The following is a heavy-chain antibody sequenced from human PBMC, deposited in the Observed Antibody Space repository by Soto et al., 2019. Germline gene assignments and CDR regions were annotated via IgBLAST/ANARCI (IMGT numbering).Heavy chain of an antibody. Sequence: SETLSLTCTVSGGSISSSSYYWGWIRQPPGKGLEWIGEINHSGSTNYNPSLKSRVTISVDTSKNQFSLKLSSVTAADTAVYYCARCRIAANWFDPWGQGTLVTVSS. J-gene: IGHJ5*02. V-gene: IGHV4-39*07. CDR1: GGSISSSSYY. CDR3: ARCRIAANWFDP. CDR2: INHSGST. D-gene: IGHD6-13*01.